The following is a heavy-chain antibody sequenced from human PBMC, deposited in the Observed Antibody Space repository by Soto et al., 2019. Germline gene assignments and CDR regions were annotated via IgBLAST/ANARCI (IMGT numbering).Heavy chain of an antibody. D-gene: IGHD5-18*01. Sequence: SETLSLTCTVSGGSIGSGGYYWNWIRQHPGKGLEWIGYIYYSGSISYNPSLKSRVNISVDTSKNQFSLKLSSVTAADTAVYYCARIQYNYGFYFDYWGQGTLVTVSS. CDR2: IYYSGSI. V-gene: IGHV4-31*03. J-gene: IGHJ4*02. CDR1: GGSIGSGGYY. CDR3: ARIQYNYGFYFDY.